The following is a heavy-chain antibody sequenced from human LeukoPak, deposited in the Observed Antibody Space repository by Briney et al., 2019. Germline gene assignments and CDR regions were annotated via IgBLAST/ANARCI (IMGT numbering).Heavy chain of an antibody. CDR2: MNPNSGNT. D-gene: IGHD1-7*01. V-gene: IGHV1-8*03. Sequence: ASVKVSCKASGYTFTSYDINWVRQATGQGLEWMGWMNPNSGNTGYAQKFQGRVTITRNTSISTAYMELSSLRSEDTAVYYCARGQGPGASSLELYYYYMDVWGKGTTVTVSS. CDR3: ARGQGPGASSLELYYYYMDV. J-gene: IGHJ6*03. CDR1: GYTFTSYD.